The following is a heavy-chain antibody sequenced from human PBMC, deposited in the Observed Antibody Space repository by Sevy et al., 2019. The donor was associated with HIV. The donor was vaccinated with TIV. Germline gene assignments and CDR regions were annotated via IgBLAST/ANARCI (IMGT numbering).Heavy chain of an antibody. Sequence: SETLSLTCTVSGGSISSYYWSWIRQPPGKGLEWIGYIYYSGSTNYNPSLKSRVTISVDTSKNQFSLKLSSVTAADTAVYYCAVTGTTGGAFDYWGQGTLVTVSS. J-gene: IGHJ4*02. D-gene: IGHD1-7*01. CDR3: AVTGTTGGAFDY. CDR2: IYYSGST. V-gene: IGHV4-59*08. CDR1: GGSISSYY.